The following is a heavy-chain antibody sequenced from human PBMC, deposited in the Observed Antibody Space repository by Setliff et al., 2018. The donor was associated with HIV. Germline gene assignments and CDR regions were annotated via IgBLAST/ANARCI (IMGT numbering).Heavy chain of an antibody. D-gene: IGHD5-12*01. CDR1: GDSITNDY. CDR2: IYNGGIT. V-gene: IGHV4-4*09. J-gene: IGHJ4*02. CDR3: ARLGDSGYDFRGYFDY. Sequence: SETLSLTCTVSGDSITNDYWTWIRQPPGKGLEWVGYIYNGGITSYNPSLKSRVTISADASKNQFSLKLTSVTAADTALYFCARLGDSGYDFRGYFDYWGQGKLVTVSS.